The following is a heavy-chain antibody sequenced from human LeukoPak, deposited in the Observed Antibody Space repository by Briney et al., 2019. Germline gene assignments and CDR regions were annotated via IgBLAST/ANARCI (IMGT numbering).Heavy chain of an antibody. CDR2: INHSGST. D-gene: IGHD1-26*01. CDR1: GGSFSGYY. Sequence: SETLSLTCAVYGGSFSGYYWSWIRQPPGKGLEWIGEINHSGSTNYNPSLKSRVTISVDTSKNQFSLKLSSVTAADTAVYYCARQGGSYDDGYFDYWGQGTLVTVSS. CDR3: ARQGGSYDDGYFDY. J-gene: IGHJ4*02. V-gene: IGHV4-34*01.